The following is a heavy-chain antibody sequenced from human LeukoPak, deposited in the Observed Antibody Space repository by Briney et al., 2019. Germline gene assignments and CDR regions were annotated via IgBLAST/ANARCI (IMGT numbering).Heavy chain of an antibody. V-gene: IGHV4-31*02. J-gene: IGHJ4*02. Sequence: LRLSCAASGFTFSSYAMHWVRQHPGKGLEWVGYISYSGSTSYYNPSLKSRLTISVDTSKNHFSLKLNSVTAADTAVYYCARADSSSWYWRLDYWGQGTLVTVSS. CDR3: ARADSSSWYWRLDY. CDR1: GFTFSSYAMH. D-gene: IGHD6-13*01. CDR2: ISYSGST.